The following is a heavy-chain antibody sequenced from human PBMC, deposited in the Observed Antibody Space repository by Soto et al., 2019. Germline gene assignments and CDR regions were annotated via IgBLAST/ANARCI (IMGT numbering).Heavy chain of an antibody. V-gene: IGHV4-39*01. D-gene: IGHD1-1*01. Sequence: QLQLQESGPGLVKPSETLSLTCTVSGGSISSSSYYWGWIRQPPGKGLEWIGSIYYSGSTYYNPSSKSRATISVDTSKNHVSLKLSSLTAADTAVYYCARHDWNGVDYWGQGTLVTVSS. CDR2: IYYSGST. CDR1: GGSISSSSYY. CDR3: ARHDWNGVDY. J-gene: IGHJ4*02.